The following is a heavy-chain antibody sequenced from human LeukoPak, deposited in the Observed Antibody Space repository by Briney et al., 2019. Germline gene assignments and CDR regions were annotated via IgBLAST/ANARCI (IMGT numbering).Heavy chain of an antibody. D-gene: IGHD4-17*01. V-gene: IGHV3-23*01. CDR3: ARDIYYTLYTVTTDDS. CDR2: ISGSGGST. J-gene: IGHJ4*02. Sequence: QSGGSLRLSCAASGFTFSSYAMSWVRQAPGKGLEWVSAISGSGGSTYYADSVKGRFTISRDNSKNTLYLQMNSLRAEDTAVYYCARDIYYTLYTVTTDDSWGQGTLVTVSS. CDR1: GFTFSSYA.